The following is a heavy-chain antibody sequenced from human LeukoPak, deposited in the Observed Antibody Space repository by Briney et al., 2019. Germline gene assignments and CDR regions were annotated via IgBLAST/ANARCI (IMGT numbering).Heavy chain of an antibody. V-gene: IGHV3-21*01. CDR1: GFTFSSYS. Sequence: GGSLXLSCAASGFTFSSYSMNWVRQAPGKGREGVSSISSSSNYIYYADSVKGRFTIYRDNDKNSLYLQMNRQRAEDRAVYYCARDGYYYYYMDVWGKGTTVTVSS. CDR2: ISSSSNYI. CDR3: ARDGYYYYYMDV. J-gene: IGHJ6*03.